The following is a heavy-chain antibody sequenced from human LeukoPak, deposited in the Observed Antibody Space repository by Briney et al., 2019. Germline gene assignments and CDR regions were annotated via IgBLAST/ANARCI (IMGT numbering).Heavy chain of an antibody. CDR3: AIRHRVGVAWGDY. CDR1: GGTFISYA. Sequence: SVKVSCKASGGTFISYAISWVRQAPGQGLEWMGGIIPIFGTANYTQKFQVRVTITADESTSTAYMELSSLRSEDTAVCYCAIRHRVGVAWGDYWGQGTLVTVSS. J-gene: IGHJ4*02. V-gene: IGHV1-69*13. D-gene: IGHD6-19*01. CDR2: IIPIFGTA.